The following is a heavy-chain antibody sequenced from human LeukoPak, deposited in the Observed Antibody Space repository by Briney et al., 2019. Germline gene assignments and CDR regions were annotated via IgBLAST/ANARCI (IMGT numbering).Heavy chain of an antibody. D-gene: IGHD1-26*01. V-gene: IGHV4-30-4*07. CDR2: IYYSGST. Sequence: PSQTLSLTCAVSGGSISSGGYSWSWIRQPPGTGLEWIGYIYYSGSTYYNPSLKSRVTISVDTSKNQFSLKLSSVTAADTAVYYCARRVQGSRYSDYFDYWGQGTLVTVSS. J-gene: IGHJ4*02. CDR3: ARRVQGSRYSDYFDY. CDR1: GGSISSGGYS.